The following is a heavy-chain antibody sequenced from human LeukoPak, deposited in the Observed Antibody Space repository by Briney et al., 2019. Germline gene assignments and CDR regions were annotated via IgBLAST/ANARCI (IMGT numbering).Heavy chain of an antibody. CDR2: ISGSGGST. CDR1: GFTLSSYA. V-gene: IGHV3-23*01. Sequence: AGGSLRLSCAASGFTLSSYAMSWVRQAPGKGLEWVSAISGSGGSTYYADSVKGRFTISRDNSKNTLYLQMNSLRAEDTAVYYCARLGEHHYDSSGYYPEYFQHWGQGTLVTVSS. CDR3: ARLGEHHYDSSGYYPEYFQH. J-gene: IGHJ1*01. D-gene: IGHD3-22*01.